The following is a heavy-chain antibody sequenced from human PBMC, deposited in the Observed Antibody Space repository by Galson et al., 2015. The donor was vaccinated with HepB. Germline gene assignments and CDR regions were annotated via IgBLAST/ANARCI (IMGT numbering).Heavy chain of an antibody. CDR2: ISWDGGST. CDR3: AKTGEAYSNYGVDY. CDR1: GFTFDDYT. Sequence: SLRLSCAASGFTFDDYTMHWVRQAPGKGLEWVSLISWDGGSTYYADSVKGRFTISRDNSKNSLYLQMNSLRTEDTALYYCAKTGEAYSNYGVDYWGQGTLVTVSS. J-gene: IGHJ4*02. V-gene: IGHV3-43*01. D-gene: IGHD4-11*01.